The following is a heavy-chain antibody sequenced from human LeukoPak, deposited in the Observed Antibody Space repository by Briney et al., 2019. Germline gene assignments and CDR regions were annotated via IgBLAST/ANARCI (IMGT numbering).Heavy chain of an antibody. D-gene: IGHD7-27*01. Sequence: WASVKVSCKASGGTFSSYAISWVRQAPGQGLEWMGGIIPIFGTANYAQKFQGRVTITADESTSTAYMELSSLRSEDTAVYYCARTGEKKYFDYWGQGTMVTVSS. CDR2: IIPIFGTA. CDR3: ARTGEKKYFDY. J-gene: IGHJ4*02. CDR1: GGTFSSYA. V-gene: IGHV1-69*01.